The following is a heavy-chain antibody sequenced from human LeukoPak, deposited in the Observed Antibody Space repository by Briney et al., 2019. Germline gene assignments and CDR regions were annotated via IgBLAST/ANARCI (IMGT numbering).Heavy chain of an antibody. J-gene: IGHJ4*02. Sequence: GGSLRLSCAAPGFTFSSYAMSWVRQAPGKGLEWVSAISGSGGSTYYADSVKGRFTISRDNSKNTLYLQMNSLRAEDTAVYYCAKCSGGSCYSDFDYWGQGTLVTVSS. CDR2: ISGSGGST. D-gene: IGHD2-15*01. V-gene: IGHV3-23*01. CDR3: AKCSGGSCYSDFDY. CDR1: GFTFSSYA.